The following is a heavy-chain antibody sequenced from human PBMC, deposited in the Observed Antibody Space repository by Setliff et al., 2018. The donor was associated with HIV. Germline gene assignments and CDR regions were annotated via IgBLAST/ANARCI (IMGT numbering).Heavy chain of an antibody. V-gene: IGHV4-39*01. Sequence: LSETLSLTCTVSGASISSSSHHWAWIRQPPGKGLEYIGNIYYTGSTHHNPSLESRVATSVDTSKNQFSLKLSSVTAADTAVYYCARIVRWELVATSTFLYYYMDVWGKGTTVTVSS. CDR1: GASISSSSHH. J-gene: IGHJ6*03. CDR2: IYYTGST. CDR3: ARIVRWELVATSTFLYYYMDV. D-gene: IGHD1-26*01.